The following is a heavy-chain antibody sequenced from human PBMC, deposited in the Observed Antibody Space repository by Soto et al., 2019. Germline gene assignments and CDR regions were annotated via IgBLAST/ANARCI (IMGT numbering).Heavy chain of an antibody. CDR3: ARISSGFGELFDY. CDR1: GFSLSSSGVG. V-gene: IGHV2-5*02. D-gene: IGHD3-10*01. J-gene: IGHJ4*02. Sequence: QITLKESGPTLVKPTQTLTLTCFFSGFSLSSSGVGVGWIRQPPGKALEWLALIYWDDDKHYSPSRKTRLTITKDTSKNQVVLTLTNVDPVDTGTYYCARISSGFGELFDYWGQGTLVTVSS. CDR2: IYWDDDK.